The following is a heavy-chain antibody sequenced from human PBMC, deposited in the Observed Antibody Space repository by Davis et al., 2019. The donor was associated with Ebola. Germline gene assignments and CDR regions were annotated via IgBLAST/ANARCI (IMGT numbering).Heavy chain of an antibody. J-gene: IGHJ6*03. V-gene: IGHV4-34*01. D-gene: IGHD6-13*01. Sequence: PSETLSLTCAVYGGSFNDYDWSWIRQPPGKGLEWIGEINHSGSTNYNPSLKNRVTISVDTSNTQFSLKLNSVTAADTAVYFCARDNSWGSVSMDVWGKGTTVTVSS. CDR2: INHSGST. CDR1: GGSFNDYD. CDR3: ARDNSWGSVSMDV.